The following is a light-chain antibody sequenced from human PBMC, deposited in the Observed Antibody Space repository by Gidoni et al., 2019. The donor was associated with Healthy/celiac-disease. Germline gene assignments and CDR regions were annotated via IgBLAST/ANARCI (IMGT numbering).Light chain of an antibody. CDR2: DAS. CDR3: QQRSNWPPLT. J-gene: IGKJ4*01. Sequence: EIVLTQSPATLSLSPGERATLSCRASQSVSSYLAWYQQKPCQAPRLLLFDASNRAPGLPARFRGSLSGTDFTLTIRSLEPEDFAVYYCQQRSNWPPLTFGGGTKVEIK. V-gene: IGKV3-11*01. CDR1: QSVSSY.